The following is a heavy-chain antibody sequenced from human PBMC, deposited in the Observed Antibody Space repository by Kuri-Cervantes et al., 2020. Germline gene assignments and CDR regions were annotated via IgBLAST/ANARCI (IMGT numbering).Heavy chain of an antibody. D-gene: IGHD6-19*01. CDR1: GYTFSNYG. CDR2: ISAYNGNT. Sequence: ASVKVSCKAPGYTFSNYGISWVRQAPGQGLEWMGWISAYNGNTDYAQKLQGRVTMTTDTSTSTAYMELRSLRSDDTAVYYCARDFRAVAGTYSEDWGQGTLVTVSS. J-gene: IGHJ4*02. V-gene: IGHV1-18*01. CDR3: ARDFRAVAGTYSED.